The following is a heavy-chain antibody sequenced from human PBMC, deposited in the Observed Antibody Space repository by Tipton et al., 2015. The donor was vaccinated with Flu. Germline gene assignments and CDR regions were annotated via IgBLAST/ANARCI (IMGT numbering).Heavy chain of an antibody. CDR2: INHSGST. Sequence: TLSLTCAVYGGSFSGYYWSWIRQPPGKGLEWIGEINHSGSTNYNPSLKSRVTISVDTSKNQFSLKLSSVTAADTAVYYCARGPIWFGRFDPWGQGTLVTVSS. CDR3: ARGPIWFGRFDP. V-gene: IGHV4-34*01. D-gene: IGHD3-10*01. CDR1: GGSFSGYY. J-gene: IGHJ5*02.